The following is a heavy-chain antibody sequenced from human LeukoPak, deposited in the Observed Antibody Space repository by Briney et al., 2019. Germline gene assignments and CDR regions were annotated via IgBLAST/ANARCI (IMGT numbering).Heavy chain of an antibody. CDR3: AKDTVKGSYSVFDY. Sequence: GGSLRLSCAASGFTFSSYAMSWVRQAPGKGLEWVSAIRDSGGSTYYADSVKGRFTISRDNSKNTLYLQMNSLRAEDTAVYYCAKDTVKGSYSVFDYWGQGTLVTVSS. D-gene: IGHD1-26*01. CDR2: IRDSGGST. J-gene: IGHJ4*02. V-gene: IGHV3-23*01. CDR1: GFTFSSYA.